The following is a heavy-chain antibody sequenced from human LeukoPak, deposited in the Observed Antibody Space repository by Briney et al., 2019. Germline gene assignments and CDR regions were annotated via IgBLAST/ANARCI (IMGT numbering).Heavy chain of an antibody. D-gene: IGHD4-11*01. V-gene: IGHV1-46*01. CDR3: ARNPVTTKYFDY. CDR1: GYSVMELS. Sequence: ASVKVSCKVSGYSVMELSMHWVRQAPGQGLEWMGIINPSGGSTRYAQKFQGRVTMTRDTSTSTVYMELSSLRSEDTAVYYCARNPVTTKYFDYWGQGTLVTVSS. J-gene: IGHJ4*02. CDR2: INPSGGST.